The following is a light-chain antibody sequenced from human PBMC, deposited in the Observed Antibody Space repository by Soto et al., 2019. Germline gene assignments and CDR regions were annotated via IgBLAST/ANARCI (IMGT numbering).Light chain of an antibody. CDR3: QQSYSTLSIT. Sequence: DIQMTQSPSSLSASVGDRVTITCRASQSISSYLNWYQQKPGKAPKRLIYAATSLQSGVPSRFSGRGSGTDFTLNISSLQPEDFAIYYCQQSYSTLSITFGQGTRLEIK. V-gene: IGKV1-39*01. J-gene: IGKJ5*01. CDR2: AAT. CDR1: QSISSY.